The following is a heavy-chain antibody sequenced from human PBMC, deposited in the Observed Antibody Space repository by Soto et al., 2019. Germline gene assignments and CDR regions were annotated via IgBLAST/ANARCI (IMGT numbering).Heavy chain of an antibody. CDR1: GGSISSSNYY. D-gene: IGHD3-10*01. CDR3: ARQAYYYGSGSYLVDP. V-gene: IGHV4-39*01. J-gene: IGHJ5*02. CDR2: IYYSGRT. Sequence: QLQLQESGPGLVKPSETLSLPCTVSGGSISSSNYYWGWIRQPPGKGLEWIGSIYYSGRTYYNPSLTSRVSISVDTSKTPFTLKLSSVTAADTAVYYCARQAYYYGSGSYLVDPWGQGTLVTVSS.